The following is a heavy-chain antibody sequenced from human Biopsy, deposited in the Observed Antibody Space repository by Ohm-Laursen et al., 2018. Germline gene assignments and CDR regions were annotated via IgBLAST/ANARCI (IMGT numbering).Heavy chain of an antibody. Sequence: SVKVSCKTSGGTFSSDIFAWVRQAPGQRPEWMGDVMPFFGTAQYAPKLQGRVSMTADKTTYTAYMELTSLTSEDTAVYFCARHYYDTSGYNWFDPWGQGTLVTVSS. J-gene: IGHJ5*02. CDR1: GGTFSSDI. CDR2: VMPFFGTA. V-gene: IGHV1-69*06. D-gene: IGHD3-22*01. CDR3: ARHYYDTSGYNWFDP.